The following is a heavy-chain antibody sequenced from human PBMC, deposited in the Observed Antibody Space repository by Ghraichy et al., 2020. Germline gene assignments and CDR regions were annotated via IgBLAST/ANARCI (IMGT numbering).Heavy chain of an antibody. J-gene: IGHJ4*02. Sequence: GGSLRLSCAASGFTFSNYGMHWVRQAPGKGLEWVAFIRYDGSNKYYADSVKGRFTISRDNSKNTLYLQMNSLRAEDTAVYYCAKDQRRGMGATSLDYWGQGTLVTVSS. CDR1: GFTFSNYG. D-gene: IGHD1-26*01. V-gene: IGHV3-30*02. CDR2: IRYDGSNK. CDR3: AKDQRRGMGATSLDY.